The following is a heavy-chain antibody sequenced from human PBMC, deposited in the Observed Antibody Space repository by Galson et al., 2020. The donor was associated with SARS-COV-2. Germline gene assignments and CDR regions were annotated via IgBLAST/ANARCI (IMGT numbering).Heavy chain of an antibody. D-gene: IGHD3-9*01. CDR3: ARDAADVGYFDWLGYDAFDI. CDR1: GGSISSGGYY. CDR2: IYYSGST. V-gene: IGHV4-31*03. Sequence: SQTLSLTCTVSGGSISSGGYYWSWIRQHPGKGLEWIGYIYYSGSTYYNPSLKSRVTISVDTSKNQFSLKLSSVTAADTAVYYCARDAADVGYFDWLGYDAFDIWGQGTMVTVSS. J-gene: IGHJ3*02.